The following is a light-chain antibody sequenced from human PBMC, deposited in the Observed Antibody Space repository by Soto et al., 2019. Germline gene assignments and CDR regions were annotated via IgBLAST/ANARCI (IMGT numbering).Light chain of an antibody. V-gene: IGLV1-47*02. CDR1: SSNIGSNY. CDR2: SNN. Sequence: LTQPPSASGTPGQTVTISCSGRSSNIGSNYVYWYHQLPGTAPKLLIYSNNQRPSGVPDRFSGSKSGTSASLAISGLRSEDEGDYYCCSYAGYYTHYVFGTGTKATVL. CDR3: CSYAGYYTHYV. J-gene: IGLJ1*01.